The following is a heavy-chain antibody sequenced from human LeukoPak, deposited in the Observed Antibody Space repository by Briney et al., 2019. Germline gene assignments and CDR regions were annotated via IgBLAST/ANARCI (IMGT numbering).Heavy chain of an antibody. CDR3: ARETSITIFGVVTATYDAFDI. D-gene: IGHD3-3*01. J-gene: IGHJ3*02. CDR1: GGSISSYY. Sequence: PSETLSLTCTVSGGSISSYYWSWIRQPPGTGLEWIGYIYYSGSTNYNPSLKSRVTISVDTSKNQFSLKLSSVTAADTAVYYCARETSITIFGVVTATYDAFDIWGQGTMVTVSS. CDR2: IYYSGST. V-gene: IGHV4-59*01.